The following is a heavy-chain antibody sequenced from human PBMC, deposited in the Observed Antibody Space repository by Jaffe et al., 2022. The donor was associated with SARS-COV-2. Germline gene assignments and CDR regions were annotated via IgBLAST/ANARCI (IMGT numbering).Heavy chain of an antibody. Sequence: EVQLVESGGGLVKPGGSLRLSCAASGFTFSSHTMNWVRQAPGKGLEWVSSISSSSSHIYYTDSVKGRFTISRDNAKNSLFLQMNSLRAEDTAVYYCARHYYDSSGYYHRAFDIWGQGTMVTVSS. V-gene: IGHV3-21*01. D-gene: IGHD3-22*01. J-gene: IGHJ3*02. CDR1: GFTFSSHT. CDR3: ARHYYDSSGYYHRAFDI. CDR2: ISSSSSHI.